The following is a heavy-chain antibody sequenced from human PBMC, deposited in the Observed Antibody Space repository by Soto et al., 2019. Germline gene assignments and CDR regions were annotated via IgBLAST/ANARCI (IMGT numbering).Heavy chain of an antibody. CDR1: GGSISSYH. CDR2: IYTSGNT. CDR3: AKTPTSRVYYYYGMDV. J-gene: IGHJ6*02. Sequence: PSETLSLTCTVSGGSISSYHWSWIRQSAGKGLEWIGRIYTSGNTHYNPSPKSRVTVSIDTSKNQFFLTVNSVTAADSAVYYCAKTPTSRVYYYYGMDVWGQGTTVTVS. V-gene: IGHV4-4*07.